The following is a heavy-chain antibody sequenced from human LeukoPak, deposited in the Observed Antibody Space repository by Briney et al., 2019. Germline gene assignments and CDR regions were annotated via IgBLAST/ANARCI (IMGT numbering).Heavy chain of an antibody. CDR2: IRSDGINK. CDR1: GFTFSTYG. CDR3: VYSGDYEKGY. D-gene: IGHD4-17*01. Sequence: GGSLRLSCAASGFTFSTYGMHWVRQAPGKGLEWVAFIRSDGINKYYADSVKGRFTISRDNSKNTLYLQMNSLRAEDTAVYYCVYSGDYEKGYWGQGTLVTVSS. V-gene: IGHV3-30*02. J-gene: IGHJ4*02.